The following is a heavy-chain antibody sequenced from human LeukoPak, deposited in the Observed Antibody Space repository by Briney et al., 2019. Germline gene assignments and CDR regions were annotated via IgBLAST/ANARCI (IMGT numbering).Heavy chain of an antibody. CDR1: GFTFSSYG. J-gene: IGHJ5*02. Sequence: GGSLRLSCAASGFTFSSYGMHWVRQAPGKGLEWVAFIRYDGSNKYYADSVKGRFTISRDNSKNTLYLQMNSLRAEDTAVYYCAKGAIALAVLILPWGQGTLVTVSS. D-gene: IGHD6-19*01. CDR2: IRYDGSNK. CDR3: AKGAIALAVLILP. V-gene: IGHV3-30*02.